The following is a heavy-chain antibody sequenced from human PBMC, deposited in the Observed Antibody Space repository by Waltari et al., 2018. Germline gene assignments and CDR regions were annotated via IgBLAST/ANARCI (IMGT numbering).Heavy chain of an antibody. V-gene: IGHV4-59*01. CDR2: IYYSGST. CDR3: ARGRSSSSWYVDY. CDR1: GGSISSYY. D-gene: IGHD6-13*01. Sequence: QVQLQESGPGLVKPSETLSLTCTVSGGSISSYYWSWIRQPPGKGLEWIGYIYYSGSTNYNPSLKSRVTISVDTSKNQFSLKLSSVTAADTAVYYCARGRSSSSWYVDYWGQGTLVTVSS. J-gene: IGHJ4*02.